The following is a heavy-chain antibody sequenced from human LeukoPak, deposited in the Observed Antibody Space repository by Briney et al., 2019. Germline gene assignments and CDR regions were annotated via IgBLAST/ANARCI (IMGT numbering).Heavy chain of an antibody. CDR3: ARGIAIGAAGTEDY. J-gene: IGHJ4*02. CDR1: GSTFSSYS. D-gene: IGHD6-13*01. Sequence: GGSLRLSCAASGSTFSSYSMNWVRQAPGKGLEWVSSISSGSTYIYYADSVKGRFTISRDNAKNSLYLQMNGLRAEDTAVYYCARGIAIGAAGTEDYWGQGTLVTVSS. CDR2: ISSGSTYI. V-gene: IGHV3-21*01.